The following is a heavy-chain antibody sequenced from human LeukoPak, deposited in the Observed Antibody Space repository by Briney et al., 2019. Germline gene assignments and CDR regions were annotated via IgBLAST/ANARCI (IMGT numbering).Heavy chain of an antibody. Sequence: ASVKVSCKASGYTFTSYGISWVRQAPGQGLEWMGWMNPNSGNTGYAQKLQGRVTMTRNTSISTAYMELSGLRSEDTAVYYCARGDSGYDLTPDYWGQGTLVTVSS. V-gene: IGHV1-8*02. CDR3: ARGDSGYDLTPDY. CDR2: MNPNSGNT. CDR1: GYTFTSYG. D-gene: IGHD5-12*01. J-gene: IGHJ4*02.